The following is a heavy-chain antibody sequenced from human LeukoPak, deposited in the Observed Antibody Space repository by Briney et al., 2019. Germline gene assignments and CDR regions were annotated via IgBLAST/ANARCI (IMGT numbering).Heavy chain of an antibody. Sequence: GGSLRLSCAASGFTFSSYAMHWVRQAPGKGLEWVAVISYDGSNKYYADSVKGRFTISRDNSKNTLYLQMNSLRAEDTAVYYCARETREPCFDYWSQGTLVTVSS. V-gene: IGHV3-30-3*01. D-gene: IGHD1-14*01. CDR2: ISYDGSNK. CDR3: ARETREPCFDY. J-gene: IGHJ4*02. CDR1: GFTFSSYA.